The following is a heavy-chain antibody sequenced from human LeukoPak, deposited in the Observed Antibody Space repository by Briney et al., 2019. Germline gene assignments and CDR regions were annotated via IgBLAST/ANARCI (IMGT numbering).Heavy chain of an antibody. D-gene: IGHD5-24*01. CDR3: ARDPQRERWLHAFDI. V-gene: IGHV1-46*01. CDR1: GYTFTSYY. Sequence: ASVKVSCKASGYTFTSYYMHWVRQAPGQGLEWMGIINPSGGSTSYAQKFQGRVTMTRDTFTSTVYMELSSLRSEDTAVYYCARDPQRERWLHAFDIWGQGTMVTVSS. J-gene: IGHJ3*02. CDR2: INPSGGST.